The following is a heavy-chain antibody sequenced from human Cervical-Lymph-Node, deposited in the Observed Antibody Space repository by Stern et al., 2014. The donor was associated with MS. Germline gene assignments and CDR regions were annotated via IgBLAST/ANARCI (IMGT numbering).Heavy chain of an antibody. V-gene: IGHV3-21*01. D-gene: IGHD4-17*01. CDR2: ISNNSTHT. J-gene: IGHJ4*02. CDR1: GFTFSHYS. CDR3: ARARVGDYARSPHLDS. Sequence: EVQLVQSGGGLVKPGASLRLSCDASGFTFSHYSINWVRQAPGEGLQWISSISNNSTHTYYADSVEARFTISSDSAKDSVSLHMVSLRAEDTAVYYCARARVGDYARSPHLDSWGQGTLVTVSS.